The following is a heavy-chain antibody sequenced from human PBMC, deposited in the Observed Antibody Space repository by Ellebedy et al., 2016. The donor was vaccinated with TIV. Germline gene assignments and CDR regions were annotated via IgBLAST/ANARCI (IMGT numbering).Heavy chain of an antibody. CDR1: GGTFINYG. CDR3: ARGTDRYCTGGKCHRDFDH. V-gene: IGHV1-69*06. CDR2: IIPFFGTV. J-gene: IGHJ4*02. Sequence: SVKVSXXASGGTFINYGFSWVRQAPGQGLEWMGGIIPFFGTVNYAQRFQGRVTITVDKSASIVYIELSSLTSEDTAVYYCARGTDRYCTGGKCHRDFDHWGQGSLVTVSS. D-gene: IGHD2-8*02.